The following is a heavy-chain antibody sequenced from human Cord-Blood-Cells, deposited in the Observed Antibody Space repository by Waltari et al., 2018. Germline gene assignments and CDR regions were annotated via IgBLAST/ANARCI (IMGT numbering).Heavy chain of an antibody. J-gene: IGHJ4*02. D-gene: IGHD3-22*01. CDR3: AKQSITMIVVVITRGYFDY. Sequence: EVQLLESGGGLVQPGGSLRLSCAASGFTFSSYAMTWVRPAPGKGLEWVSAISGSGGSTYYADSVKGRFTISRDNSKNTLYLQMNSLRAEDTAVYYCAKQSITMIVVVITRGYFDYWGQGTLVTVSS. CDR2: ISGSGGST. CDR1: GFTFSSYA. V-gene: IGHV3-23*01.